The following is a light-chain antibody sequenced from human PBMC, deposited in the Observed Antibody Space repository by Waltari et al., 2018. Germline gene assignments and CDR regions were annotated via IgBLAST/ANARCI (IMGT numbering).Light chain of an antibody. CDR1: QRITDW. V-gene: IGKV1-5*03. Sequence: DVQLTQSPATLSASVGDRVTITCRASQRITDWLAWYQQKPGKAPKLLIYKASTLESGVPSRFIGTRSGTEFTLPISNLQPADFATYYCQQYTIYPLTFGGGTNVSI. J-gene: IGKJ4*01. CDR3: QQYTIYPLT. CDR2: KAS.